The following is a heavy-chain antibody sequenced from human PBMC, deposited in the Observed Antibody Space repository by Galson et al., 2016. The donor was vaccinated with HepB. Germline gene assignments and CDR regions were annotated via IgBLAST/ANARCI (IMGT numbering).Heavy chain of an antibody. D-gene: IGHD2-2*01. CDR3: VQGSTAPAV. J-gene: IGHJ6*04. CDR2: ISRSGDST. Sequence: SLRLSCAASGFTFNNYGMTWVRQAPGTGLEVVSSISRSGDSTDYADSVKGRFTISRDNSKNTLSLQMNSLTADDTAIYYCVQGSTAPAVWGKGTTVTVSS. V-gene: IGHV3-23*01. CDR1: GFTFNNYG.